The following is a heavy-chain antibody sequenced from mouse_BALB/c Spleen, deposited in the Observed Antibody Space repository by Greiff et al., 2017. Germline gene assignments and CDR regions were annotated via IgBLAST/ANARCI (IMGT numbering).Heavy chain of an antibody. D-gene: IGHD2-3*01. J-gene: IGHJ4*01. CDR2: IWSGGST. Sequence: QVQLQQSGPGLVQPSQSLSITCTVSGFSLTSYGVHWVRQSPGKGLEGLGVIWSGGSTDYNAAFLSRLSISKDNSKSQVFFKMKSLQANDTAIYYCGSLYDYYAMDYWGQGTSVTVSS. V-gene: IGHV2-2*02. CDR1: GFSLTSYG. CDR3: GSLYDYYAMDY.